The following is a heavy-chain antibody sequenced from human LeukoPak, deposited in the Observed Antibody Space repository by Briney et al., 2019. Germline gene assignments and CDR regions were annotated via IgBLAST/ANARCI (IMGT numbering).Heavy chain of an antibody. D-gene: IGHD3-22*01. CDR1: GYTFTSYG. CDR2: IIPIFGTA. V-gene: IGHV1-69*06. Sequence: SVKVSCKASGYTFTSYGISWVRQAPGQGLEWMGGIIPIFGTANYAQKFQGRVTITADRSTSTAYMELSSLRSEDTAVYYCARDGYYYDSSGPFDPWGQGTLVTVSS. J-gene: IGHJ5*02. CDR3: ARDGYYYDSSGPFDP.